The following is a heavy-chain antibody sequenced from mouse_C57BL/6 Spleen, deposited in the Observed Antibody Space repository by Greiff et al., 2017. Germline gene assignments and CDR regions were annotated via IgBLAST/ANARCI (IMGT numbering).Heavy chain of an antibody. CDR3: ARWYDGYYKGDAMDY. Sequence: VQLQQSVAELVRPGASVKFSCTASGFNIKNTYMHWVKQRPEQGLEWIGRIGPANGNTKYAPKFQGKATITAATSSNTAYLQLSSLTSEDTAIYYGARWYDGYYKGDAMDYWGQGTSVTVSS. V-gene: IGHV14-3*01. J-gene: IGHJ4*01. CDR2: IGPANGNT. D-gene: IGHD2-3*01. CDR1: GFNIKNTY.